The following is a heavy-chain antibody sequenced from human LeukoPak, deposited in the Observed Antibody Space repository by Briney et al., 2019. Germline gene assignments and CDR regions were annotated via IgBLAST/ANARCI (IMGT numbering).Heavy chain of an antibody. CDR3: ARLRIPLLWFGDVDWFAP. J-gene: IGHJ5*02. Sequence: SETLSLTCTVYGGSLNAYYWSWIRQPPGKGLEWIGEINHSGSTNYNPSLKSRVTITVDTSKNQFSLNLSSVTAADTAVYYCARLRIPLLWFGDVDWFAPWGQGTLVTVSS. D-gene: IGHD3-10*01. V-gene: IGHV4-34*01. CDR1: GGSLNAYY. CDR2: INHSGST.